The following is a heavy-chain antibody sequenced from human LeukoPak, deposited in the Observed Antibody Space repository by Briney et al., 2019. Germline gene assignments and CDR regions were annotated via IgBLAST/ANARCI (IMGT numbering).Heavy chain of an antibody. D-gene: IGHD2-2*01. CDR2: ISSSGSTI. Sequence: PGGSLRLSCAASGFTFRTFEMNWVRQTPGKGLEWVSYISSSGSTIYYADSVKGRFTISRDNSKNTLYLQMNSLRPEDTSVYYCARSPTSWYFDYWGQGTLVTVSS. CDR1: GFTFRTFE. V-gene: IGHV3-48*03. J-gene: IGHJ4*02. CDR3: ARSPTSWYFDY.